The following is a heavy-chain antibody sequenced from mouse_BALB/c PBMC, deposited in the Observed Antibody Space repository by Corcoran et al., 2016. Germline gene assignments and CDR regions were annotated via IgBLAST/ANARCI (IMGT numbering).Heavy chain of an antibody. CDR3: ARHDYDRFAY. Sequence: QIQLVQSGPELKKPGETVKISCKASGYTSTNYGMNWVKQAPGKGLKWMGWINTYTGEPTYADDFKGRFAFSLETSASTAYLQINNLKNEDTATYFCARHDYDRFAYWGQGTLVTVSA. CDR1: GYTSTNYG. V-gene: IGHV9-3-1*01. CDR2: INTYTGEP. J-gene: IGHJ3*01. D-gene: IGHD2-4*01.